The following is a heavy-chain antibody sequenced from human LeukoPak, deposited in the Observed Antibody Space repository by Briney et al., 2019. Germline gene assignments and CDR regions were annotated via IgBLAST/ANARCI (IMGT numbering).Heavy chain of an antibody. CDR3: AKGYYHPGLYFQY. V-gene: IGHV3-33*06. CDR1: GFTFSSYG. Sequence: GRSLRLSCAASGFTFSSYGMHWVRQAPGKGLEWVAVIWYDGINKYYADSVKGRFTISRDNSKNTLYLQMNSLRAEDTAVYYCAKGYYHPGLYFQYWGQGTLVTVSS. D-gene: IGHD2/OR15-2a*01. CDR2: IWYDGINK. J-gene: IGHJ1*01.